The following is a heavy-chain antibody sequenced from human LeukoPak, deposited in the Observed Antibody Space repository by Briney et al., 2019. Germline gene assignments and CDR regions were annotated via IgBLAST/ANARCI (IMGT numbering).Heavy chain of an antibody. D-gene: IGHD4-17*01. CDR3: VRGPHYGAYTDYFDY. CDR1: KFTFSDYG. CDR2: IKQGGSEN. J-gene: IGHJ4*02. Sequence: GGSLRLSCAASKFTFSDYGMNWVRQAPGKGLEWVATIKQGGSENYYVDSVKGRFAISRDDANNSLYLQMNGLRVEDTALYYCVRGPHYGAYTDYFDYWGQGTLVTVSS. V-gene: IGHV3-7*01.